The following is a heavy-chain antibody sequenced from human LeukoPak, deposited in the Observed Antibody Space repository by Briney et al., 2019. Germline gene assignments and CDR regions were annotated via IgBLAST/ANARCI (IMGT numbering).Heavy chain of an antibody. CDR2: NYYSGST. CDR1: CVPVSSSGSL. V-gene: IGHV4-39*01. CDR3: ATGTIFGVLLQ. Sequence: PSETLSLTCTVSCVPVSSSGSLWGWTPQPPGRGLEWISTNYYSGSTYHNPSLKRRVTISVDTSKNQFSLKVNSVTAADTAVYYCATGTIFGVLLQWGQGTVVPVSS. J-gene: IGHJ4*02. D-gene: IGHD3-3*01.